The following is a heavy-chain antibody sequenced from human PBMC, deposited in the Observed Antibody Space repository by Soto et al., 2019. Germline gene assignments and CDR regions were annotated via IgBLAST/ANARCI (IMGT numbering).Heavy chain of an antibody. CDR3: VREVVTETTLGYFDY. V-gene: IGHV1-69*06. CDR1: GGSFSSDA. J-gene: IGHJ4*02. Sequence: QVQLVQSGAEVKKPESSVKVSCKSSGGSFSSDAFSWVRQAPGQGLEWMGGIIPSLGTTNYAPRFQGRLTLPADTSTTTAYMELSSLRFEDTAMYYCVREVVTETTLGYFDYWGQGTLVTVSP. D-gene: IGHD2-21*02. CDR2: IIPSLGTT.